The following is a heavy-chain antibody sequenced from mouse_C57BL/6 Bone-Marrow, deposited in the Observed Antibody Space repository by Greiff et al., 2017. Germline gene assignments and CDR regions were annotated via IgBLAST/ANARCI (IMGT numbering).Heavy chain of an antibody. CDR2: IGRSDSYI. V-gene: IGHV1-59*01. D-gene: IGHD2-3*01. J-gene: IGHJ2*01. Sequence: QVQLQQPGAELVRPGTSVKLSCKASGYTFTSYGMHWVRQRPGQGLEWIGVIGRSDSYINYTQKFKGKVTLTGDTAYSTAYMQLSSLTSEDSAVYYCARDGYYDYFDDWGKGTTLTVSS. CDR1: GYTFTSYG. CDR3: ARDGYYDYFDD.